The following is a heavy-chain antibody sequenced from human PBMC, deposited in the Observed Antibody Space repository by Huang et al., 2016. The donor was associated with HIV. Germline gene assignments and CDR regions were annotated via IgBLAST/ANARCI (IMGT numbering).Heavy chain of an antibody. J-gene: IGHJ3*01. CDR2: IIPRFGTR. V-gene: IGHV1-69*13. CDR3: AKRGGAWGSPYAFDL. Sequence: QVQLVQSGAEVRKPGSSVKVSCRASGGSFNNFGINWVRQAPGQGLEWRGGIIPRFGTRNDAQRFKDRVTSTADETTGVVHLEVTSLRSDDTAVYFCAKRGGAWGSPYAFDLWGPGTMVTVSS. D-gene: IGHD3-16*01. CDR1: GGSFNNFG.